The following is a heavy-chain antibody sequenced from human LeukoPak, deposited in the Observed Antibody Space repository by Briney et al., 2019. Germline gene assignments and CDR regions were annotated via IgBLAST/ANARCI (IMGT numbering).Heavy chain of an antibody. J-gene: IGHJ4*01. CDR1: GFTVSNYE. Sequence: GGSLRLSCAASGFTVSNYEMSWVRQSPGKGLEWVSYISRSGDTTFYADSVKGRFTISRDDAKNSVYLQMDSLRVEDTAVYYCAKRGSTVFFDNSGPRTLVTVSS. D-gene: IGHD4-17*01. V-gene: IGHV3-48*03. CDR3: AKRGSTVFFDN. CDR2: ISRSGDTT.